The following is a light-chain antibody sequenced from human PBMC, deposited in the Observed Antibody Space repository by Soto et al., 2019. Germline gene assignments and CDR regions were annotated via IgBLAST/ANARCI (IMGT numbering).Light chain of an antibody. CDR1: QGLNNY. V-gene: IGKV1-27*01. J-gene: IGKJ3*01. Sequence: DIQMTQSPSSLSASVGDRVTISCRASQGLNNYLAWYQQKPGKAAQFLIYAASTLQSVVPSRFSGSRTETVFTITISRRQPDDVATYYCQKHNGVPPGTCGPGTKVGV. CDR3: QKHNGVPPGT. CDR2: AAS.